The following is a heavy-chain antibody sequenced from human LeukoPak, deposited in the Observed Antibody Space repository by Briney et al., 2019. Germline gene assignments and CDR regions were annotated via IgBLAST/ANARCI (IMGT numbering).Heavy chain of an antibody. Sequence: SETLSLTCSVSGGSISIYYWTWIRQIPGKGLEWIGYIYYTGTTNYNPLFESRATISVDTSKNQLSLKLTSVTAADTAVYFCARGEDFERYYLAYWGQGTLVTVSS. D-gene: IGHD3-9*01. CDR2: IYYTGTT. CDR1: GGSISIYY. CDR3: ARGEDFERYYLAY. J-gene: IGHJ4*02. V-gene: IGHV4-59*01.